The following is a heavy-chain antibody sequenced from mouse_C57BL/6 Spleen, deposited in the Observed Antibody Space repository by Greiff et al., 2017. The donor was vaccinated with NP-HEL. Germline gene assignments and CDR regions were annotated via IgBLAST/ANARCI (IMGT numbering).Heavy chain of an antibody. D-gene: IGHD1-1*01. V-gene: IGHV14-2*01. J-gene: IGHJ1*03. CDR2: IDPEDGET. CDR1: GFNIKDYY. CDR3: ASSPGGSSYDWYFDV. Sequence: EVQLQESGAELVKPGASVKLSCTASGFNIKDYYMHWVKQRTEQGLEWIGRIDPEDGETKYAPKFQGKATIKADTSSNTAYLQLSSLTSEDTAVYYCASSPGGSSYDWYFDVWGTGTTVTVSS.